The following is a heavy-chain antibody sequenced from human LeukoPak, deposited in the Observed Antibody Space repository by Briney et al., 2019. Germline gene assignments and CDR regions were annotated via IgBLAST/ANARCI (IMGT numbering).Heavy chain of an antibody. D-gene: IGHD3-22*01. Sequence: SETLSLTCTVSGGSISSYYWSWIRQPAGKGLEWIGRIYTSGSTNYNPSLKSRVTISVDKSKNQFSLKLSSVTAADTAVYYCASHYCDRSDSYSFDYWGQGTLVTVSS. CDR3: ASHYCDRSDSYSFDY. CDR1: GGSISSYY. J-gene: IGHJ4*02. V-gene: IGHV4-4*07. CDR2: IYTSGST.